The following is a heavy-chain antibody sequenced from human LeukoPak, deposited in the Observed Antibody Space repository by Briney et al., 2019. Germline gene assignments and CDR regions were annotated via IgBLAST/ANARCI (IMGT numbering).Heavy chain of an antibody. CDR3: AYSSSWYHYFDY. D-gene: IGHD6-13*01. CDR1: GYTFTSYG. J-gene: IGHJ4*02. V-gene: IGHV1-18*01. Sequence: ASVKVSCKASGYTFTSYGISWVRQAPGQGLEWMGWISAYNGNTNYAQKLQGRVTMTTDTSTSTPYMELRSLRSDDTAVYYCAYSSSWYHYFDYWGQGTLVTVSS. CDR2: ISAYNGNT.